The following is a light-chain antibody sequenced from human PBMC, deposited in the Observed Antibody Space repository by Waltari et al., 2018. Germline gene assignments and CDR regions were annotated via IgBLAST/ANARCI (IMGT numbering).Light chain of an antibody. J-gene: IGKJ1*01. CDR1: ENISKY. CDR2: AAS. Sequence: EIVLTQSPGTLSVSPGERATLSCRASENISKYLTWYQQKPGQAPRLLIYAASTRAPGIPDRFSGSWFGTDFSLTISSLEPEDFAVYYCQHYVRLPVTFGQGTKVEIK. CDR3: QHYVRLPVT. V-gene: IGKV3-20*01.